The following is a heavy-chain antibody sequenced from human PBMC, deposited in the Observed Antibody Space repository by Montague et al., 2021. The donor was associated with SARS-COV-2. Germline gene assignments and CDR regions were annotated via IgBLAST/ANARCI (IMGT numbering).Heavy chain of an antibody. CDR2: ISGSSVHL. D-gene: IGHD3-3*01. CDR1: GFTFVSYT. V-gene: IGHV3-21*01. CDR3: ARQHPLIVISGVADS. J-gene: IGHJ5*01. Sequence: SLSLSCAASGFTFVSYTMNWFRQAPEKGLEWVSSISGSSVHLYYADSLRGRFTISRDNAKHSLYLQMDTLSADDTAVYYCARQHPLIVISGVADSWGQGTLVTVSS.